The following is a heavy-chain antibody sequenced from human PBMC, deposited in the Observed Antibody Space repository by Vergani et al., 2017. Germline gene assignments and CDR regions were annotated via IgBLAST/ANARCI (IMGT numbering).Heavy chain of an antibody. V-gene: IGHV3-30*18. J-gene: IGHJ3*02. D-gene: IGHD3-22*01. CDR1: GFTFSSYG. CDR3: AKVNPWPVYDSSGYLDAFDI. CDR2: ISYDGSNK. Sequence: QVQLVESGGGVVQPGRSLRLSCAASGFTFSSYGMHWVRQAPGKGLEWVAVISYDGSNKYYADSVKGRFTISRDNSKNTLYLQMNSLRAEDTAVYYCAKVNPWPVYDSSGYLDAFDIWGQGTMVTVSS.